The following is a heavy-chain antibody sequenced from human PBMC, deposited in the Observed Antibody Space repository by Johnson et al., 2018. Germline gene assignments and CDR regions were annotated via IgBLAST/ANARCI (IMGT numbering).Heavy chain of an antibody. D-gene: IGHD2-21*02. CDR2: ISGSSGSSI. CDR1: GFTFSSYA. Sequence: VQLVESGGGVVQPGRSLRLSCAASGFTFSSYAMHWVRQAPGKGLEWVSAISGSSGSSIYDAASVKGRFPTSRENPKNSLYLQRNSLRAEDTAVYYRAGEGYGGGDLYSEDVQHWGQGTLVTVSS. J-gene: IGHJ1*01. V-gene: IGHV3-21*01. CDR3: AGEGYGGGDLYSEDVQH.